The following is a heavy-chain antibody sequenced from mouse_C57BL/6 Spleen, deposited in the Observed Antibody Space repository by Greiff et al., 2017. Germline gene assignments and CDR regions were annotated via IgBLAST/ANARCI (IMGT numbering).Heavy chain of an antibody. CDR3: ARRDYYGSSYLFAY. CDR1: GYTFPDYN. CDR2: INPNNGGT. J-gene: IGHJ3*01. Sequence: EVQLQQSGPELVKPGASVKMSCKASGYTFPDYNMHWVKQSHGKSLEWIGYINPNNGGTSYNQKFKGKATLPVYKSSSTAYMELRSLTSEDSAVYYCARRDYYGSSYLFAYWGQGTLVTVSA. D-gene: IGHD1-1*01. V-gene: IGHV1-22*01.